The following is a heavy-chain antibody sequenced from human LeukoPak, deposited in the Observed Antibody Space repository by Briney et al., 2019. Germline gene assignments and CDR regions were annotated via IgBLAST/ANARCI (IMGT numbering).Heavy chain of an antibody. CDR2: LYFRGNT. V-gene: IGHV4-39*07. CDR3: ARQSSPFYFVDY. J-gene: IGHJ4*02. D-gene: IGHD2/OR15-2a*01. Sequence: SETLSLTCSVSGGTISINSYDWDWIRQSPGKGLEWLGSLYFRGNTYYNPSLKSRVSMSVDTSKNQFSLRLKSVTAADTAVYFCARQSSPFYFVDYWGQGIPVTVSS. CDR1: GGTISINSYD.